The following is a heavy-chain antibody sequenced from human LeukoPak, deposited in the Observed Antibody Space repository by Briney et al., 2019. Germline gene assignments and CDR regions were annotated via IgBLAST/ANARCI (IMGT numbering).Heavy chain of an antibody. Sequence: GESLKTSCKGSGYSFTSYWIGWVRQMPGKGLEWMGIIYPGDSDTRYSPSFQGQVTISADKSITTGYLQWSSLKASDTAMYYCARAPTSVSNPYYFDYWGQGAPVTVSS. CDR2: IYPGDSDT. J-gene: IGHJ4*02. D-gene: IGHD4-11*01. CDR1: GYSFTSYW. CDR3: ARAPTSVSNPYYFDY. V-gene: IGHV5-51*01.